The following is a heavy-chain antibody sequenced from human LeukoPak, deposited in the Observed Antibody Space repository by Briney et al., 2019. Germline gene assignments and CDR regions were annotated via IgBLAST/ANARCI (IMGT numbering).Heavy chain of an antibody. J-gene: IGHJ4*02. CDR2: INPNSGGT. V-gene: IGHV1-2*02. CDR3: ARVFSNWDTYFHY. CDR1: GYTFTGYY. Sequence: ASVKVSCKASGYTFTGYYMHWVRQAPGRGLEWMGWINPNSGGTNYAQKFQGRVTMTRDTSMSTAYMEVSRLRSDDTAVYYCARVFSNWDTYFHYWGQGSLVTVSS. D-gene: IGHD7-27*01.